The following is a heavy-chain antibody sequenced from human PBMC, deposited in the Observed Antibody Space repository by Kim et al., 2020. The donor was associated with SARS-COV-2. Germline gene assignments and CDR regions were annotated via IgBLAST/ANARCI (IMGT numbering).Heavy chain of an antibody. CDR3: ARDRHYDYYYYGMDV. J-gene: IGHJ6*02. V-gene: IGHV4-59*01. Sequence: PSLKSRVTISVDTSKNQFSLKLSSVTAADTAVYYCARDRHYDYYYYGMDVWGQGTTVTVSS. D-gene: IGHD4-17*01.